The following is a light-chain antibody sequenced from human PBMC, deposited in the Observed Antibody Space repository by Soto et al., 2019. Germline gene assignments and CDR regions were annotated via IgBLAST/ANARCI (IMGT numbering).Light chain of an antibody. CDR2: GAS. CDR3: QPLNSPPRT. Sequence: DIQLTQSPFFLSASVGDRVTISCRASQAIYSYLAWYQQKPGKAPKLLIFGASKLQSGFPSRFSGSGSGTEFTITISSLQPEDFATYYCQPLNSPPRTFGHGTKLEIK. V-gene: IGKV1-9*01. CDR1: QAIYSY. J-gene: IGKJ2*01.